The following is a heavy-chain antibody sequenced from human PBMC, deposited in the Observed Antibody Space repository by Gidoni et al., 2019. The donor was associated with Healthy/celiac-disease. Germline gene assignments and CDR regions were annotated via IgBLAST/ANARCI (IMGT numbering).Heavy chain of an antibody. CDR3: ARRRPGYYFDY. CDR2: IKQDGSEK. V-gene: IGHV3-7*01. D-gene: IGHD5-12*01. Sequence: EVQLVESGGGLVQPGWSLSLSCAASGFTFSSYWMSWVRQAPGKGLEWVANIKQDGSEKYYVDSVKGRFTISRDNAKNSLYLQMNSLRAEDTAVYYCARRRPGYYFDYWGQGTLVTVSS. J-gene: IGHJ4*02. CDR1: GFTFSSYW.